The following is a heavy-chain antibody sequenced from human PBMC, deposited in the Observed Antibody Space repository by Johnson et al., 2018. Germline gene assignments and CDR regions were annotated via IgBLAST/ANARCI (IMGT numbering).Heavy chain of an antibody. D-gene: IGHD3-3*01. V-gene: IGHV3-30*18. Sequence: QVQLVESGGGVVQPGRSLRLSCAASGFTFSSYGMHWVRQAPGKGLEWVAVISYDGSNKYYADSVKGRFTISRDNSKNTLYLQMNSLRDEDTALYYCAKGESDDWWSGPDYGMDVWGQGTTGTVAS. CDR2: ISYDGSNK. CDR3: AKGESDDWWSGPDYGMDV. CDR1: GFTFSSYG. J-gene: IGHJ6*02.